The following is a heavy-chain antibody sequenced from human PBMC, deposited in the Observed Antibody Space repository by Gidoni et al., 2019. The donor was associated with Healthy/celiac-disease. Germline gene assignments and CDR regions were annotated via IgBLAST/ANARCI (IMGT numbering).Heavy chain of an antibody. CDR1: GFTFSSYS. CDR2: ISSSSSTI. D-gene: IGHD7-27*01. CDR3: MAGWGAKLGIRNY. V-gene: IGHV3-48*01. Sequence: EVQLVESGGGLVQPGGSLRLSCAASGFTFSSYSMNWVRQAPGKGLEWVSYISSSSSTIYYADSVKGRFTISRDNAKNSLYLQMNSLRAEDTAVYYCMAGWGAKLGIRNYWGQGTLVTVSS. J-gene: IGHJ4*02.